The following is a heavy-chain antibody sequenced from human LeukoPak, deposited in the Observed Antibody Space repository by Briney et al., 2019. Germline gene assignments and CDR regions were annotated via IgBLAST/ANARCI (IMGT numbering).Heavy chain of an antibody. V-gene: IGHV1-69*05. D-gene: IGHD1-1*01. Sequence: ASVKVSCKASGGTFITYTINWVRQAPGQGLEWMGGIIPIFGTANYAQKFQGRVTVTTDDSTSTAFMELSSLRSEDTAVYYCATYMLRDNWNVHTFDSWGQGTLVTVSS. CDR3: ATYMLRDNWNVHTFDS. J-gene: IGHJ4*02. CDR2: IIPIFGTA. CDR1: GGTFITYT.